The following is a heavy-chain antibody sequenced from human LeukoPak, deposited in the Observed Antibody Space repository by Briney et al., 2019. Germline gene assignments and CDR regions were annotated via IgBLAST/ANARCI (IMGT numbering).Heavy chain of an antibody. CDR3: AKASWEGVTTTYFDY. CDR2: ISGGGGTT. V-gene: IGHV3-23*01. Sequence: GGSLRLSCAASGFTFSNYAMNWVRQAPGKGLEWVSGISGGGGTTYYADSVKGRFTISRDNSKNTLYLQVNSLRVEDTAIYYCAKASWEGVTTTYFDYWGQGTLVTVSS. CDR1: GFTFSNYA. J-gene: IGHJ4*02. D-gene: IGHD3-10*01.